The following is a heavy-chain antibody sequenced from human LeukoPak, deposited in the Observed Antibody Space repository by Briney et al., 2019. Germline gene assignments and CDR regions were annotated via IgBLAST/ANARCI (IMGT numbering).Heavy chain of an antibody. CDR2: IYPGDSDT. CDR3: ARHTSGYCSGGSCYGNYYYMDV. Sequence: GESLKISCKGSGCSFTSYWIGWVRQMPGKGLEGMGIIYPGDSDTRYSPSFQGQVTISADKSISTAYLQLSSLKASDTAMYYCARHTSGYCSGGSCYGNYYYMDVWGKGITVTVSS. J-gene: IGHJ6*03. D-gene: IGHD2-15*01. CDR1: GCSFTSYW. V-gene: IGHV5-51*01.